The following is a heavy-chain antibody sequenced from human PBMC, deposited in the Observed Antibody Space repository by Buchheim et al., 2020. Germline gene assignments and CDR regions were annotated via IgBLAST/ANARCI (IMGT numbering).Heavy chain of an antibody. J-gene: IGHJ4*02. CDR3: AKRPGPGYSGYDVDY. CDR1: GFTFRSYA. V-gene: IGHV3-23*01. Sequence: EVQLLESGGGLVQPGGSLRLSCAASGFTFRSYAMNWVRQAPGKGLEWVSALSGIGGSTYYADSVKGRFTISRDHSKHALYLQMNSLRAEDTAVYYCAKRPGPGYSGYDVDYWGQGTL. CDR2: LSGIGGST. D-gene: IGHD5-12*01.